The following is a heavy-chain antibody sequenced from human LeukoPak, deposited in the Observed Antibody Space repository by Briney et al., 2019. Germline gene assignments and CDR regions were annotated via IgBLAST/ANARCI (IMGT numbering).Heavy chain of an antibody. CDR2: INHSGST. CDR1: GGSFSGYY. CDR3: AKGGGLRFLSRGGNYYYGMDV. J-gene: IGHJ6*04. V-gene: IGHV4-34*01. D-gene: IGHD5-12*01. Sequence: SETLSLTCAVYGGSFSGYYWSWIRQPPGKGLERIGEINHSGSTKYNPSLKSRVTISVHTSKNQFPLKLSSVTAADTAVYYCAKGGGLRFLSRGGNYYYGMDVWGKGTTVTVSS.